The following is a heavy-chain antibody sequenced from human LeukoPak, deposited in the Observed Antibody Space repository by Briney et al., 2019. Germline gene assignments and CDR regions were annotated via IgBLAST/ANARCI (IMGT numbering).Heavy chain of an antibody. Sequence: ASVKVSCKGSGYTFSGYYMHWVRQAPGQGLEWMGWINPKSGDTKYAQKFQGRVTMTRDTSISTAYMELRSLRSDDTAVYYCARTTSVYGDYDQYFDYWGQGTLVTVSS. D-gene: IGHD4-17*01. CDR2: INPKSGDT. V-gene: IGHV1-2*02. CDR1: GYTFSGYY. CDR3: ARTTSVYGDYDQYFDY. J-gene: IGHJ4*02.